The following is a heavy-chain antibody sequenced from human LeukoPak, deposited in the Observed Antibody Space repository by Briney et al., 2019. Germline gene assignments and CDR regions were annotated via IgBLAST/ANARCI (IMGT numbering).Heavy chain of an antibody. CDR3: ARDAGGAFGNYVNYFDY. J-gene: IGHJ4*02. V-gene: IGHV3-33*01. CDR2: IWNDGTNI. CDR1: GLILSSYG. D-gene: IGHD4-11*01. Sequence: GASLRLSCAASGLILSSYGIHWVRQAPGKGLEWVAVIWNDGTNIYYGDSVKGRFSISRDNSKNTLYLQMDSLRAEDTAVYYCARDAGGAFGNYVNYFDYWGQGTLVTVSS.